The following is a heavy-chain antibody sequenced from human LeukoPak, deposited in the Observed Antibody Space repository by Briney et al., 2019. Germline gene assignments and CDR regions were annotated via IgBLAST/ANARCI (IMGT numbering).Heavy chain of an antibody. CDR3: ARGAITIFGVIQYYFDY. D-gene: IGHD3-3*01. CDR2: INPNSGGT. Sequence: ASVKVSCKASGYTFTGYYMHWVRQAPGQGLEWMGWINPNSGGTNYAQKLQGRVTMTTDTSTSTAYMELRSLRSDDTAVYYCARGAITIFGVIQYYFDYWGQGTLVTVSS. CDR1: GYTFTGYY. J-gene: IGHJ4*02. V-gene: IGHV1-2*02.